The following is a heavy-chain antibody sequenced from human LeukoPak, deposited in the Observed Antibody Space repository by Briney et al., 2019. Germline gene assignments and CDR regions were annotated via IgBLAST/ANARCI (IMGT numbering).Heavy chain of an antibody. D-gene: IGHD4-17*01. J-gene: IGHJ4*02. Sequence: GGSLRLSCAASGFIFNKHAMCWVRQAPGKGLEWVSGLSGSRGSTDYADSVKGRFTISRDNSKNTLYLQMNSLRAEDTAVYYCAKTVTPHFGYWGQGTLVTVSS. CDR3: AKTVTPHFGY. V-gene: IGHV3-23*01. CDR1: GFIFNKHA. CDR2: LSGSRGST.